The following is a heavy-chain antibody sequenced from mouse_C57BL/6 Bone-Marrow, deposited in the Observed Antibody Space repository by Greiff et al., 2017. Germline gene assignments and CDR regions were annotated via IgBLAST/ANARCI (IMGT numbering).Heavy chain of an antibody. CDR2: ISRGGSYT. CDR1: GFTFSSYG. D-gene: IGHD1-1*02. J-gene: IGHJ3*01. Sequence: EVKLVESGGDLVKPGGSLKLSCAASGFTFSSYGMSWVRQTPDKRLEWVATISRGGSYTYYPDSVKGRFTISRDNAKNTLYLQMSSLKSEHTAMYYCARRGGPRYSGCYWFAYWGQGTLVTVSA. V-gene: IGHV5-6*02. CDR3: ARRGGPRYSGCYWFAY.